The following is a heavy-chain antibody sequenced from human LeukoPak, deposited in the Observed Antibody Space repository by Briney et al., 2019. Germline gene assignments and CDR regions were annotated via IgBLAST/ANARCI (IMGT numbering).Heavy chain of an antibody. CDR2: INPSGGST. CDR1: GYTFTIYY. Sequence: ASVTVSCKASGYTFTIYYMHWVRQAPGQGLEWMGIINPSGGSTSYAQKFQGRVTMTRDTSTSTVYMELSSLRSEDTAVYYCARALSYALDRDYWGQGTLVTVSS. CDR3: ARALSYALDRDY. J-gene: IGHJ4*02. D-gene: IGHD5-18*01. V-gene: IGHV1-46*01.